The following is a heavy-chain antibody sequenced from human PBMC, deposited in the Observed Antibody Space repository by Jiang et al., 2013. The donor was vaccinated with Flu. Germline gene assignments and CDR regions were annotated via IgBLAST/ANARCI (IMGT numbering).Heavy chain of an antibody. V-gene: IGHV1-24*01. CDR3: ARDRSSGWDDAFDI. D-gene: IGHD6-19*01. CDR2: FDPEDGET. J-gene: IGHJ3*02. Sequence: PGASVKVSCKVSGYTLTELSMHWVRQAPGKGLEWMGGFDPEDGETIYVQKFQGRVTITADKSTSTAYMELSSLRSEDTAVYYCARDRSSGWDDAFDIWGQGTMVTVSS. CDR1: GYTLTELS.